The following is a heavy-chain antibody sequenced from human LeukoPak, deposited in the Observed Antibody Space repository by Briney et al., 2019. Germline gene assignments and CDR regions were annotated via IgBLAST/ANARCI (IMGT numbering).Heavy chain of an antibody. D-gene: IGHD3-3*01. CDR2: TNPNSGNT. Sequence: ASVKVSCKASGYTFTSYDINWVRQATGQGLEWMGWTNPNSGNTGYAQKFQGRVTMTRNTSISTAYMELSSLRSEDTAVYYCAREIFGVVIISGDYWGQGTLVTVSS. V-gene: IGHV1-8*01. J-gene: IGHJ4*02. CDR1: GYTFTSYD. CDR3: AREIFGVVIISGDY.